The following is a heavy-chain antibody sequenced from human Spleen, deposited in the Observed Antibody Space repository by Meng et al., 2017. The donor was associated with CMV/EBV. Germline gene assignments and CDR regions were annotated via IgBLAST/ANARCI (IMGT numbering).Heavy chain of an antibody. D-gene: IGHD6-13*01. J-gene: IGHJ4*02. CDR2: INHGGYS. CDR3: ARGQPMAAVDY. Sequence: SEILSLTCAVYGGPFSGYYWTWIRQLPGKGLEWIGEINHGGYSIYNPSLKGRVTISLDTSKNQFSLNVKSVTAADTAVYYCARGQPMAAVDYWGQGTLVTVSS. CDR1: GGPFSGYY. V-gene: IGHV4-34*01.